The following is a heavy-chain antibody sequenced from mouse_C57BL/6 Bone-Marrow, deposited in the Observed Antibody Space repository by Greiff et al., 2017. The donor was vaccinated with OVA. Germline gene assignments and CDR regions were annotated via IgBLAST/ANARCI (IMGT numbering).Heavy chain of an antibody. Sequence: EVQGVESGGGLVKPGGSLKLSCAASGFTFSSYAMSWVRQTPEKRLEWVATISDGGSYTYYPDNVKGRFTISRDNAKNNLYLQMSHLKSEDTAMYYCARGVCYGNYEDYFDYWGQGTTLTVSS. CDR3: ARGVCYGNYEDYFDY. J-gene: IGHJ2*01. CDR2: ISDGGSYT. D-gene: IGHD2-1*01. V-gene: IGHV5-4*01. CDR1: GFTFSSYA.